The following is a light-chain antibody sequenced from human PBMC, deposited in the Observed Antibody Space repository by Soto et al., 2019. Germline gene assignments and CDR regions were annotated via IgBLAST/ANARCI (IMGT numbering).Light chain of an antibody. CDR1: RGHSNYA. V-gene: IGLV4-69*01. CDR2: LNRDGSH. CDR3: QTWGTGIVI. Sequence: QSVLTQSPSASASLGASVKLTCTLSRGHSNYAIAWHQQQPEKGPRYLMKLNRDGSHSKGDGIPNRFSGSSSGAERYLTIPSLQSEDEADYYCQTWGTGIVIFGGGTKVTVL. J-gene: IGLJ2*01.